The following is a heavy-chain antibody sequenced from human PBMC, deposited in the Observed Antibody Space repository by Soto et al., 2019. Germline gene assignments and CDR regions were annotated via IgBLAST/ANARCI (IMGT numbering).Heavy chain of an antibody. CDR2: ISYDGSNK. CDR3: ARDSARDYYDSSGPYPDI. CDR1: GFTFSSYA. V-gene: IGHV3-30-3*01. D-gene: IGHD3-22*01. Sequence: PGGSLRLSCAASGFTFSSYAMHWVRQAPGKGLEWVAVISYDGSNKYYADSVKGRFTISRDNSKNTLYLQMNSLRAEDTAVYYCARDSARDYYDSSGPYPDIWGQGTMVTVSS. J-gene: IGHJ3*02.